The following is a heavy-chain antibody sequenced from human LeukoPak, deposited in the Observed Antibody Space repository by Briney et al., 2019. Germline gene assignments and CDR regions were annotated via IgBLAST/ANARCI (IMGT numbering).Heavy chain of an antibody. CDR3: ARGATWYTSSWIDY. D-gene: IGHD6-13*01. J-gene: IGHJ4*02. CDR1: GLTFNSYC. Sequence: PGGSVRLFCVPCGLTFNSYCMQWLRQAPGKGREWVANIKKDASEKYYVDSVKGRFTISRDNAKNSLYLHMNSLRAEDTAVYYCARGATWYTSSWIDYWGQGTLVTVSS. CDR2: IKKDASEK. V-gene: IGHV3-7*05.